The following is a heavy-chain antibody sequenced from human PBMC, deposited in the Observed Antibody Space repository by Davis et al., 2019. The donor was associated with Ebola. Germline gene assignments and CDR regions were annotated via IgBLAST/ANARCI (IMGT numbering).Heavy chain of an antibody. Sequence: MPSETLSLTCTVSGGSISSSSFYWGWIRRPPGKGLEWIGSIYYRGKTYYNPSLKSRVTISVDTSKNQFSPKLSSVTAADTAVYYCARRGYYYYYYGMDVWGQGTTVTVSS. CDR2: IYYRGKT. CDR1: GGSISSSSFY. J-gene: IGHJ6*02. V-gene: IGHV4-39*07. CDR3: ARRGYYYYYYGMDV. D-gene: IGHD3-16*01.